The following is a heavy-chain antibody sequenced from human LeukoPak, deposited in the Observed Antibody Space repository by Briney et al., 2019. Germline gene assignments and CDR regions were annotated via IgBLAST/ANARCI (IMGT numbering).Heavy chain of an antibody. V-gene: IGHV3-9*01. CDR3: AKAGGYSYGPFDY. CDR1: GFTFSTYW. J-gene: IGHJ4*02. Sequence: GGSLRLSCAASGFTFSTYWMNWVRQAPGKGLEWVSGISWNSGSIGYADSVKGRFTISRDNAKNSLYLQMNSLRAEDTALYYCAKAGGYSYGPFDYWGQGTLVTVSS. D-gene: IGHD5-18*01. CDR2: ISWNSGSI.